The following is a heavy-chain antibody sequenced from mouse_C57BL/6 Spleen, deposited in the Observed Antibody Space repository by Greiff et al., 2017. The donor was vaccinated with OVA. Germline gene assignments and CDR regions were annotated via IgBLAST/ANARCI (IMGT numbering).Heavy chain of an antibody. J-gene: IGHJ4*01. Sequence: VQLQQSGPGLVQPSQSLSITCTVSGFSLTSYGVHWVRQSPGKGLEWLGVIWRGGSTDYNAAFISRLSISKDNSKSQVFFKMNSLQADDTAIYYCARESSYDYEDYAMDYWGQGTSVTVSS. CDR3: ARESSYDYEDYAMDY. CDR1: GFSLTSYG. D-gene: IGHD2-4*01. CDR2: IWRGGST. V-gene: IGHV2-2*01.